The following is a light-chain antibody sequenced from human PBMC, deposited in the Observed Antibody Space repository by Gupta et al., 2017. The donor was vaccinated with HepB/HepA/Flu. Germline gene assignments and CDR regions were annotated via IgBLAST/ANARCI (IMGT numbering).Light chain of an antibody. V-gene: IGKV1-39*01. CDR2: AAS. Sequence: DIQMTQSPSPLSASVGDRVTITCRASQRISTYLNWYQQKPGKAPNLLIYAASSLQNVVPSRFIGSGSATDFTLTISNLQPEYFASYYCQQSNRTPMCSFGQGTKLEIK. CDR1: QRISTY. J-gene: IGKJ2*04. CDR3: QQSNRTPMCS.